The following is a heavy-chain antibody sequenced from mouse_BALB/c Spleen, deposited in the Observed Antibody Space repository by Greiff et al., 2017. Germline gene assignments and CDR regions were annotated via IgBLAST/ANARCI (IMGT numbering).Heavy chain of an antibody. CDR2: IYPGDGDT. CDR3: ARSLGLTTATLYWYFDV. Sequence: QVQLQQSGPELVKPGASVKISCKASGYAFSSSWMNWVKQRPGQGLEWIGRIYPGDGDTNYNGKFKGKATLTADKSSSTAYMQLSSLTSVDSAVYFCARSLGLTTATLYWYFDVWGAGTTVTVSS. D-gene: IGHD1-2*01. J-gene: IGHJ1*01. V-gene: IGHV1-82*01. CDR1: GYAFSSSW.